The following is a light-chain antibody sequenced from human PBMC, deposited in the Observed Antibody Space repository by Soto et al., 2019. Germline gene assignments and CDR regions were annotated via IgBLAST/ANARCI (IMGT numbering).Light chain of an antibody. CDR1: SSNIGAGYV. CDR3: QSYDNNRDYV. CDR2: SDN. V-gene: IGLV1-40*01. Sequence: QLVLTQPPSVSGAPGQRVTISCTGSSSNIGAGYVVHWYQQLPGAAPKLLIFSDNNRPLGVPDRFSGSKSGTSASLAITGLQTEDEADYYCQSYDNNRDYVFGTGTKVTVL. J-gene: IGLJ1*01.